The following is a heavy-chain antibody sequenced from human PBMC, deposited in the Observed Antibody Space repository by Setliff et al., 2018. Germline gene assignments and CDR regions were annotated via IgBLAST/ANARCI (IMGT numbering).Heavy chain of an antibody. CDR3: ARLSCSSNSCPFDY. J-gene: IGHJ4*02. V-gene: IGHV4-39*06. CDR1: DGSMTSGSYY. CDR2: VYYSGTA. D-gene: IGHD2-2*01. Sequence: SETLSLTCSVSDGSMTSGSYYWGWIRQPPGKGLEWIGSVYYSGTAYYNPSLKSRLYMSVDTSKNQFTLKVISVTAADTAVYYCARLSCSSNSCPFDYWVQGTLGTVSS.